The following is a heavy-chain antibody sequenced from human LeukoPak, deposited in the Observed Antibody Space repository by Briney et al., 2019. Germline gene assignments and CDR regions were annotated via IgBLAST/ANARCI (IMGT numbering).Heavy chain of an antibody. V-gene: IGHV1-8*03. CDR2: MNPNSGNT. Sequence: ASVKVSCKASGYTFTSYDINWVRQATGQGLEWMGWMNPNSGNTGYAQKFQGRVTITRNTSISTAYMELSSLRSDDTAVYYCARARGMRRTFDIWGQGTMVTVSS. CDR1: GYTFTSYD. D-gene: IGHD2-8*01. CDR3: ARARGMRRTFDI. J-gene: IGHJ3*02.